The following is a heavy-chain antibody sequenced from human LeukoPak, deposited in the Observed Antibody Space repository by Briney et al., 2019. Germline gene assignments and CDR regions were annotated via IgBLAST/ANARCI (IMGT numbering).Heavy chain of an antibody. D-gene: IGHD3-10*01. CDR1: GFTFSRYW. CDR3: VRGDYYDSGTSFIDAFDI. V-gene: IGHV3-7*01. CDR2: IKQDGSQK. J-gene: IGHJ3*02. Sequence: GGSLRLSCLASGFTFSRYWMSWVRQAPGKGLEWVANIKQDGSQKFYVAPVKGRFTISRDNAKNSLYLHMNSLRAEDTAVYYCVRGDYYDSGTSFIDAFDIWGQGTMVTVSS.